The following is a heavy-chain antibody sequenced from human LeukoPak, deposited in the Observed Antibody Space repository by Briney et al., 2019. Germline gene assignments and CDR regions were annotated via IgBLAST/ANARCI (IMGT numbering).Heavy chain of an antibody. CDR3: ARWGTGYSSSWSSRDF. D-gene: IGHD6-13*01. CDR2: IYYSGST. Sequence: KPSETLSLTCTVSGSSLISYHWSWLRQPPGKGLEWIGYIYYSGSTNYSSSLKSRVTVSVDMSKNQVSLKLTSVTAADTAVYYCARWGTGYSSSWSSRDFWGQGTLVTVSS. V-gene: IGHV4-59*12. J-gene: IGHJ4*02. CDR1: GSSLISYH.